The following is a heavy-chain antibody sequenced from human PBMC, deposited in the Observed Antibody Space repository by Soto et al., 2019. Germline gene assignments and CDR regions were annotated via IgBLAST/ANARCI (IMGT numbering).Heavy chain of an antibody. J-gene: IGHJ6*03. CDR2: IYYSGST. D-gene: IGHD3-9*01. CDR1: GGSISSYY. V-gene: IGHV4-59*08. CDR3: ARHAKYYDILTGYSYYMDV. Sequence: QVQLQESGPGLVKPSETLSLTCTVSGGSISSYYWSWIRQPPGKGLEWIGYIYYSGSTDYNPSLKGRVTISEDTSKSQFSLQLRSVTATDTAVYCCARHAKYYDILTGYSYYMDVWGKGTTVTVSS.